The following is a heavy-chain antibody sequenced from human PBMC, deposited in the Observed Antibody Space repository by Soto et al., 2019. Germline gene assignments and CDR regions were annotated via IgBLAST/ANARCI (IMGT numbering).Heavy chain of an antibody. Sequence: EVQLVESGGGLVQAGRSLRLSCVASGFTFDDYSMHWVRQAPGKGLEWVSGISWNRGRRDYVDSVKGRFTISRDNAKNSLHLQMNDLRPEDTALYYCAKAGGEVAATWGFLDFWGQGTRVTVSS. J-gene: IGHJ4*02. CDR2: ISWNRGRR. CDR1: GFTFDDYS. CDR3: AKAGGEVAATWGFLDF. D-gene: IGHD2-15*01. V-gene: IGHV3-9*01.